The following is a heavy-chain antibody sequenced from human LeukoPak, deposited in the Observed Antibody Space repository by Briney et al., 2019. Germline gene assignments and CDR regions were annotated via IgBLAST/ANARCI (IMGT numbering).Heavy chain of an antibody. J-gene: IGHJ4*02. D-gene: IGHD5-18*01. CDR1: GFTFSSYG. CDR3: AKDSDKPMAPRGYYFGY. V-gene: IGHV3-30*18. CDR2: ILFDGSNK. Sequence: PGGSLRLSCAASGFTFSSYGMHWVRQAPGKGLEWVAVILFDGSNKYYADSVKGRFTVSRDNSKNTLYLQMNSLRPEDTAVYYCAKDSDKPMAPRGYYFGYWGQGTLLTVSS.